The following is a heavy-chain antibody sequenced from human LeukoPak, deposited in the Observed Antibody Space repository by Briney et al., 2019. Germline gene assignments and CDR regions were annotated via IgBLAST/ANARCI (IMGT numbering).Heavy chain of an antibody. CDR3: AKRAYSSGWYGRYFDL. CDR1: GFTFNNYA. V-gene: IGHV3-23*01. D-gene: IGHD6-19*01. J-gene: IGHJ2*01. Sequence: GGSLRLSCAASGFTFNNYAMSWVRQAPGKGLEWVSTISGGGGSTYYADSVKGRFTISRDNSKNTLYLQMNTLRAEDTAVYYCAKRAYSSGWYGRYFDLWGRGTLVTVSS. CDR2: ISGGGGST.